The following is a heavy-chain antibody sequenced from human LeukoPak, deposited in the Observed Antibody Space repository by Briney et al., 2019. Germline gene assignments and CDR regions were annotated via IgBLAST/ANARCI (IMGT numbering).Heavy chain of an antibody. V-gene: IGHV4-59*08. Sequence: SETLSLTCRGSGGSMSRYYWSWIRQPPGKGLEWIGYIYHSGSTNYNPFLKSRVTMSVDKSKNQFSLKLSYVTAADTAVYYCARGPYSFDFWGQGTLVSVSS. CDR1: GGSMSRYY. D-gene: IGHD2-21*01. CDR3: ARGPYSFDF. CDR2: IYHSGST. J-gene: IGHJ4*02.